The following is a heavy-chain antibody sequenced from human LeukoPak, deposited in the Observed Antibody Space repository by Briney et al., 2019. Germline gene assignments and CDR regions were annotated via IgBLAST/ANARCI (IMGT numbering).Heavy chain of an antibody. CDR1: GFTFSANW. D-gene: IGHD3-16*01. CDR2: INSDGSST. J-gene: IGHJ4*02. CDR3: VRALGGSGVY. V-gene: IGHV3-74*01. Sequence: GGSLRLSCAASGFTFSANWMHWVRQAPGKGLVWVSRINSDGSSTSYAESVKGRFTISRDNAKNTLYLQMNSLRGEDTAVYYCVRALGGSGVYCGQGTLVTVSS.